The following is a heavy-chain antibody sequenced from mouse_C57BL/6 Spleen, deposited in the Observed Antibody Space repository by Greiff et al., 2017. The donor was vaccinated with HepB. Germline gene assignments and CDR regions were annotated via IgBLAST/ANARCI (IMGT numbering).Heavy chain of an antibody. CDR1: GYTFTSYW. V-gene: IGHV1S81*02. Sequence: VQLQQSGAELVKAGASVKMSCKASGYTFTSYWMHWVKQRLGQGLEWFAETNPTNGRTYYNEKFKSKATLTVDKSSSTAYMLLSGPTFEDSAVYYCARIKKIVATYLDYWGQGTNLTCSS. CDR3: ARIKKIVATYLDY. D-gene: IGHD1-1*01. J-gene: IGHJ2*01. CDR2: TNPTNGRT.